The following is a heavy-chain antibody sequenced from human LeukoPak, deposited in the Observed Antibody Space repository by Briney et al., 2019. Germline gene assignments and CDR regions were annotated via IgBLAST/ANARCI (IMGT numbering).Heavy chain of an antibody. CDR1: GTSISNYH. CDR2: IHYRGST. CDR3: ARDLLRSSYYYFDY. D-gene: IGHD3-10*01. J-gene: IGHJ4*02. V-gene: IGHV4-59*01. Sequence: SEALSLTCPVSGTSISNYHWSWIRQPPGKGLEWIGYIHYRGSTNYNPSLKSRVTMSVDTSKNQFSLRIRSVTAADTAVYYCARDLLRSSYYYFDYGGLGSLVTVSS.